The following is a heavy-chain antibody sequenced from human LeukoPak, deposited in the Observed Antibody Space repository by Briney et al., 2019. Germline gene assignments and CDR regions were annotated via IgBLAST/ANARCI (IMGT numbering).Heavy chain of an antibody. CDR1: GFTFSSYG. CDR3: AKEGQQLVKFYYYYMDV. CDR2: IWYDGSNK. Sequence: GGSLRLSCAASGFTFSSYGMHWVRQAPGKGLEWVAVIWYDGSNKYYADSVKGRFTISRDNSRNTLYLQMNSLRAEDTAVYYCAKEGQQLVKFYYYYMDVWGKGTTVTVSS. D-gene: IGHD6-13*01. J-gene: IGHJ6*03. V-gene: IGHV3-33*06.